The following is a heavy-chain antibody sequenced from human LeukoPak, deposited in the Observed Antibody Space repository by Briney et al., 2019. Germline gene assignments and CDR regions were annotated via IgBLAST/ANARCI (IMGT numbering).Heavy chain of an antibody. V-gene: IGHV4-59*01. Sequence: SETLSLTCTVSGGSMSGYHWSWIRQPPGKGLEWIGYIYYTGTTDYNPSLKSRVTILVDTSKNQFSVKLRSVNAADTAVYYCAKNQNKYTYGSIGYWGQGTLVTVSS. D-gene: IGHD5-18*01. CDR2: IYYTGTT. J-gene: IGHJ4*02. CDR3: AKNQNKYTYGSIGY. CDR1: GGSMSGYH.